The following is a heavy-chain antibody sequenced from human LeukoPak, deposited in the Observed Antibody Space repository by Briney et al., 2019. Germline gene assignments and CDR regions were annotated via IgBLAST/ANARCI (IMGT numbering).Heavy chain of an antibody. D-gene: IGHD2-2*01. Sequence: PSETLSLTCTVSGGSISSYYWSWIRQPPGKGLEWIAYISDIGSINYNPSLKSRVTISLDTSKNQFSLKLSSVTAADTAVYYCARGGDIVVVPAAFDYWGQGTLVTVSS. CDR2: ISDIGSI. V-gene: IGHV4-59*08. CDR1: GGSISSYY. J-gene: IGHJ4*02. CDR3: ARGGDIVVVPAAFDY.